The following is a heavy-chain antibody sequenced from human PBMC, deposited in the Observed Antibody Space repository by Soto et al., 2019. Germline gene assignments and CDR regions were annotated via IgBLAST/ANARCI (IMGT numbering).Heavy chain of an antibody. CDR1: GFTFSNFA. D-gene: IGHD3-9*01. Sequence: PGGSLRLSCSASGFTFSNFAIHWVRQAPGKGLEFVSAISNNSSNTYYADSVKGRFIISRDNSKNSLYLQLHGLGVEDTAVYYCVREMSHCSDWSYSFDLWGRGTLVTVSS. CDR2: ISNNSSNT. J-gene: IGHJ4*02. CDR3: VREMSHCSDWSYSFDL. V-gene: IGHV3-64D*06.